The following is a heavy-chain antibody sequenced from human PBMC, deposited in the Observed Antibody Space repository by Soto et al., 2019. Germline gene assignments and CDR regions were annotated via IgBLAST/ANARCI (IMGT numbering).Heavy chain of an antibody. CDR3: ARGGGYCSGGSCGTNWFDP. CDR2: INHSGST. Sequence: QVQLQQRGAGLLKPSETLSLTCAVYGGSFSGYYWSWIRQPPGKGLEWIGEINHSGSTNYNPSLKSRVTISVDTSKNQFSLKLSSVTASDTAVYYCARGGGYCSGGSCGTNWFDPWGQGTLVTVSS. J-gene: IGHJ5*02. V-gene: IGHV4-34*01. D-gene: IGHD2-15*01. CDR1: GGSFSGYY.